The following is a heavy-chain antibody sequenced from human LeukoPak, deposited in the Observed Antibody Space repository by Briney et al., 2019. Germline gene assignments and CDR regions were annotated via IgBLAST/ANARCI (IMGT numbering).Heavy chain of an antibody. Sequence: PSETLSLTCTVSGGSISSYYWSWIRQPAGKGLEWIGRIYTSGSTNYNPSLKSRVTISVDTSKNQFSLKLSSVTAADTAVYYCARRARGVGFYYYMDVWGKGTTVTISS. V-gene: IGHV4-4*07. CDR3: ARRARGVGFYYYMDV. CDR1: GGSISSYY. D-gene: IGHD3-10*01. J-gene: IGHJ6*03. CDR2: IYTSGST.